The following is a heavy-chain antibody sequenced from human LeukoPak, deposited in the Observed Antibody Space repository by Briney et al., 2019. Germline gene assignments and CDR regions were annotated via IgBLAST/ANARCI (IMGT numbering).Heavy chain of an antibody. CDR3: ATGSSGYFVDL. CDR2: ISNDGGGT. V-gene: IGHV3-23*01. Sequence: GGSLRLSCAASGFIFNNYGLIWVRQAPGKGLEWVSAISNDGGGTNYADSVKGRFTISRDNSKNTLFLQMNSLRAEDTALYYCATGSSGYFVDLWGQGTLVTVSS. J-gene: IGHJ5*02. D-gene: IGHD3-22*01. CDR1: GFIFNNYG.